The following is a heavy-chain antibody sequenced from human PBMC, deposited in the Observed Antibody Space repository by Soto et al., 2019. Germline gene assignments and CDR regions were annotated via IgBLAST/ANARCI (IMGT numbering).Heavy chain of an antibody. V-gene: IGHV4-59*01. Sequence: QVQLQESGPGLVKPSETLSLTCAVSGDSISSYYCMWIRQPPGKGLGSIGYLYYGRSATYNPSLKVRVTLSVDTSTNQCSLTLSSMTAADTAVYYCALRSMAVVPEYWGQGTLVTVSS. CDR1: GDSISSYY. CDR3: ALRSMAVVPEY. D-gene: IGHD3-22*01. CDR2: LYYGRSA. J-gene: IGHJ4*02.